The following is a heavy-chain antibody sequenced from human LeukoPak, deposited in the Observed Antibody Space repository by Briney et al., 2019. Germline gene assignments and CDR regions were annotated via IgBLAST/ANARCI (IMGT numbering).Heavy chain of an antibody. CDR3: ARGGAAAGNY. V-gene: IGHV3-23*01. D-gene: IGHD6-13*01. CDR2: ISGSGGST. Sequence: GGSLRLSCAASGFTFSSYAMSCVRQAPGKGLEWVSAISGSGGSTYYADSVKGRFTISRDNSKNTLYLQMNSLRAEDTAVYYCARGGAAAGNYWGQGTLVTVSS. CDR1: GFTFSSYA. J-gene: IGHJ4*02.